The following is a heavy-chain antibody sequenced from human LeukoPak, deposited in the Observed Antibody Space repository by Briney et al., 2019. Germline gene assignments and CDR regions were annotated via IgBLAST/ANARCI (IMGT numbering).Heavy chain of an antibody. CDR3: ARDGNRCPDY. CDR2: IDPNSGGT. J-gene: IGHJ4*02. CDR1: GYSFTGHY. D-gene: IGHD1-14*01. V-gene: IGHV1-2*02. Sequence: ASVTVSCKASGYSFTGHYMHWVRQAPGQGLEWMGWIDPNSGGTNYAQKVQGRVTMTTDTSTSTAYMELRSLISDDTAVYYCARDGNRCPDYWGQGTLVTVSS.